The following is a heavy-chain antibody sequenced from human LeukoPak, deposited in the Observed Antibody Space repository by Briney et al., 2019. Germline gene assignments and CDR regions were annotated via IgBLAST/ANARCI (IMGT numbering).Heavy chain of an antibody. CDR3: ARLSDNSSAYFFDY. Sequence: PGGSLRLSCAASGFTVGSNYMSWVRQAPGKGLEWVSIIYRGGSTNYADSVKGRFTISRDTSKNTLYLQMNSLRAEDTAVYYCARLSDNSSAYFFDYWGQGTLVTVSS. J-gene: IGHJ4*02. CDR1: GFTVGSNY. CDR2: IYRGGST. V-gene: IGHV3-66*04. D-gene: IGHD3-22*01.